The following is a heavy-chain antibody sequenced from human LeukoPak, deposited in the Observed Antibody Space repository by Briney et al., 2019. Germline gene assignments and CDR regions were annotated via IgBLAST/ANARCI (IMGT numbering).Heavy chain of an antibody. V-gene: IGHV4-59*01. D-gene: IGHD6-6*01. Sequence: SETLSLSCTVSGGSIRSYYWSWIRQPPGKGLEWIGYINNSGTTNYNPSLKSRVTISVDTSKNQFSLKLSSVTAADTAVYYCARGASSADCWGQGTLVTVSS. CDR2: INNSGTT. CDR1: GGSIRSYY. CDR3: ARGASSADC. J-gene: IGHJ4*02.